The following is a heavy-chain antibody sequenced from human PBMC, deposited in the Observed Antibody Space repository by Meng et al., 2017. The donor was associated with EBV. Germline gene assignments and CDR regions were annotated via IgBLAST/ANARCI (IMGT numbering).Heavy chain of an antibody. CDR2: LITMSDEP. CDR3: ASESGRGFTPDY. CDR1: GGIFRSDA. Sequence: VQVAESGDGVQQGGPSVEGPCHASGGIFRSDAVSWGRQAPGEGLEWMGVLITMSDEPYYAQKFQDRVTITADESTSTHYMDLSGLRSEDTAVYYCASESGRGFTPDYWGQGTLVTVSS. D-gene: IGHD3-10*01. J-gene: IGHJ4*02. V-gene: IGHV1-69*01.